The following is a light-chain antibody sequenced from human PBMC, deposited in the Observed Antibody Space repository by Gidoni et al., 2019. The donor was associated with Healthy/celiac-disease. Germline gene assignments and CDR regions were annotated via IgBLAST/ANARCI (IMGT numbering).Light chain of an antibody. CDR1: QSISSY. J-gene: IGKJ2*01. CDR3: QQSYSTPPT. CDR2: AAS. V-gene: IGKV1-39*01. Sequence: DIQMTQSPSSLSASVGDRVTITCRASQSISSYLNWYQQKPGKAPKRLIYAASSLQSGVPSRFSGSGAVTDFTLTISSLQPEDFATYYCQQSYSTPPTFGQGTKLEIK.